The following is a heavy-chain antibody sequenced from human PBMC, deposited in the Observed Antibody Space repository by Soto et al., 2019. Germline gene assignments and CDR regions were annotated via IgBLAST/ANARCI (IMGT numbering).Heavy chain of an antibody. V-gene: IGHV3-23*01. D-gene: IGHD3-9*01. CDR3: ARDNGILTGYFGY. CDR1: GFTFSSSA. Sequence: GGSLRLSCAASGFTFSSSAMSWVRQAPGKGLEWVSIISGSGGSTYYADSAKGRFTVSRDNSKNTLYLQMNSLRAEDTAVYYCARDNGILTGYFGYWGQGTLVTVSS. CDR2: ISGSGGST. J-gene: IGHJ4*02.